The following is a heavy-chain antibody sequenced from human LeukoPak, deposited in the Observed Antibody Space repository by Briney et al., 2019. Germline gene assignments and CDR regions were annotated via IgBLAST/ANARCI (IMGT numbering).Heavy chain of an antibody. D-gene: IGHD1-1*01. CDR1: GFTFSDYS. J-gene: IGHJ1*01. V-gene: IGHV3-21*01. Sequence: GGSLRLSCAAPGFTFSDYSMNWVRQAPGKGLEWVSSISRSSRHVYYGGSVKGRFTISRDNAKNSLFLQMNSLRAEDTAVYYCVRDFMGMGGTTAYLHHWGQGTLVTVSS. CDR3: VRDFMGMGGTTAYLHH. CDR2: ISRSSRHV.